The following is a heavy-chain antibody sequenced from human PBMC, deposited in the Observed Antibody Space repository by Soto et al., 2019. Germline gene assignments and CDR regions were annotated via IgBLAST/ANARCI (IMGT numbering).Heavy chain of an antibody. D-gene: IGHD3-3*01. V-gene: IGHV3-30*04. CDR1: GFTFSSYA. Sequence: QVQLVESGGGVVQPGRSLRLSCAASGFTFSSYAMHWVRQAPGKGLEWVAVISYDGRNKYYADSVKGRFTISRDNSKNTLYLQMNSLRSEDTAVYYCARDQDYDLWGTAVVWGQGTTVTVS. CDR2: ISYDGRNK. CDR3: ARDQDYDLWGTAVV. J-gene: IGHJ6*02.